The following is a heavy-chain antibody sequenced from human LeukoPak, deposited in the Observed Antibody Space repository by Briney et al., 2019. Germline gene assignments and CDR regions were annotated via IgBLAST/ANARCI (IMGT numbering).Heavy chain of an antibody. J-gene: IGHJ4*02. CDR2: IWYDGSNK. Sequence: PGRSLRLSCAASGFTFSSYGMHWVRQAPGKGLEWVAVIWYDGSNKYYADSVKGRFTISRDNSKNTLYLQMNSLRAEDTAVYYCARGQDSYSYGWYYFDYWGQGTLVTVSS. CDR3: ARGQDSYSYGWYYFDY. D-gene: IGHD5-18*01. V-gene: IGHV3-33*01. CDR1: GFTFSSYG.